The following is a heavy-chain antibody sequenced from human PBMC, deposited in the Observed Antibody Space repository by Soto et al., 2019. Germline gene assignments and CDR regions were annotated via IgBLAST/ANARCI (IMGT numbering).Heavy chain of an antibody. CDR3: AREAPFYYFDY. CDR1: GFTFSSYG. J-gene: IGHJ4*02. CDR2: ISYDGSNK. Sequence: QVQLVESGGGVVQPGRSLRLSCAASGFTFSSYGMHWVRQAPGKGLEWVAVISYDGSNKYYADSVKGRFTISRDNSKNTLYLQINSLRAEDTAVYYCAREAPFYYFDYWGQGTLVTVSS. D-gene: IGHD3-16*01. V-gene: IGHV3-30*03.